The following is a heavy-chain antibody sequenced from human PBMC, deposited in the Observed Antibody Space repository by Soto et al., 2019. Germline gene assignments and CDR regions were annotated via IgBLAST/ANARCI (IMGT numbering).Heavy chain of an antibody. CDR3: PRHLPRRPTLEWLLIVPWFYP. CDR1: GGSISSSSYY. CDR2: IYYSGSN. V-gene: IGHV4-39*01. J-gene: IGHJ5*02. D-gene: IGHD3-3*01. Sequence: SETLSLTCTVSGGSISSSSYYWGWMRQPPGKGLERSGSIYYSGSNYYNPSLKSRGTISVDTSKNQFTLKMSSVTAADKGAYHCPRHLPRRPTLEWLLIVPWFYPCGQGTLVTVS.